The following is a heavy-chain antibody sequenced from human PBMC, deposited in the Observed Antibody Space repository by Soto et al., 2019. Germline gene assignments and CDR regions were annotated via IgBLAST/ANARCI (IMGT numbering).Heavy chain of an antibody. V-gene: IGHV5-51*01. Sequence: GESLKISCKGSGYSFSSYWSGWVRQMPGKGLEWMGIIYPGDSDTRYSPSFQGQVTISADKSISTAYLQWSSLRSEDTAVYYCARESRYCSGGSCYFLPGIDYWGQGTLVTVSS. CDR3: ARESRYCSGGSCYFLPGIDY. J-gene: IGHJ4*02. CDR1: GYSFSSYW. CDR2: IYPGDSDT. D-gene: IGHD2-15*01.